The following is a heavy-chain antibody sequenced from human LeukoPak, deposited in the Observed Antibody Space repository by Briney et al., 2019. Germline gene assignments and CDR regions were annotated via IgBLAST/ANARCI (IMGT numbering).Heavy chain of an antibody. V-gene: IGHV3-21*01. J-gene: IGHJ6*02. CDR2: ISSSSSYI. CDR1: GFTFSSYS. Sequence: PGGSLRLSCAASGFTFSSYSMNWVRQAPGKGLEWVSSISSSSSYIYYADSVKGRFTISRDNAKNSLYLQMNSLRAEDTAVYYCARGLDDYYDSSGYMYGMDVWGQGTTVTVSS. CDR3: ARGLDDYYDSSGYMYGMDV. D-gene: IGHD3-22*01.